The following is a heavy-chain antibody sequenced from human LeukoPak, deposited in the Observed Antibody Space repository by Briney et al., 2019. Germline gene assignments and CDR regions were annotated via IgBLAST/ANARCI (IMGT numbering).Heavy chain of an antibody. V-gene: IGHV7-4-1*02. CDR1: GDIFTSHW. J-gene: IGHJ5*02. CDR3: ASAVDTAMAATFGLS. Sequence: GESLKISCKGSGDIFTSHWIAWVRQAPGQGLEWMGWINTNTGNPTYAQGFTGRFVFSLDTSVSTAYLQISSLKAEDTAVYYCASAVDTAMAATFGLSWGQGTLVTVSS. CDR2: INTNTGNP. D-gene: IGHD5-18*01.